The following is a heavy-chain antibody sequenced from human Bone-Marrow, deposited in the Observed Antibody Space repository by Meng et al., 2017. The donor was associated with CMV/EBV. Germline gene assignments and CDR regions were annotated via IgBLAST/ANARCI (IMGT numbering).Heavy chain of an antibody. CDR3: ASSGELLNH. Sequence: GGSLRLSCEASGFIFDDYGMSWVRQASGKGLEWVSGINWNGESTGYADSVQGRFTISRDNAKNSLYLQMNSLRAEDTAVYYCASSGELLNHWGQGTLVTVSS. D-gene: IGHD3-10*01. V-gene: IGHV3-20*04. CDR2: INWNGEST. CDR1: GFIFDDYG. J-gene: IGHJ5*02.